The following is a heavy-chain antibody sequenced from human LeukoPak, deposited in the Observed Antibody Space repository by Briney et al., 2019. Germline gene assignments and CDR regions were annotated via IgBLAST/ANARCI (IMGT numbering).Heavy chain of an antibody. J-gene: IGHJ4*02. Sequence: GWSLRLSCAASGFTVSTSYLSWVRQPPGKGLEWVSAITSTGGSTYYADSVRGRFTISRDNSKNTLYLQMNSLRAEDTAVYYCGNRGPDYYYDYWGQGTLVTVSS. CDR1: GFTVSTSY. V-gene: IGHV3-23*01. CDR3: GNRGPDYYYDY. CDR2: ITSTGGST. D-gene: IGHD3-10*01.